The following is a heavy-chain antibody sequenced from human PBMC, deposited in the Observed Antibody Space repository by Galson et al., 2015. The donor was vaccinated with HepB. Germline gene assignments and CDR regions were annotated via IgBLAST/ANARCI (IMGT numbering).Heavy chain of an antibody. V-gene: IGHV3-30*18. Sequence: SLRLSCAASGFTFSSYGMHWVRQAPGKGLEWVAVISYDGSNKYYADSVKGRFTISRDNSKNTLYLQMNSLRAEDTAVYYCAKYKAVAGQWGYYFDYWGQGTLVTVSS. CDR3: AKYKAVAGQWGYYFDY. D-gene: IGHD6-19*01. CDR1: GFTFSSYG. J-gene: IGHJ4*02. CDR2: ISYDGSNK.